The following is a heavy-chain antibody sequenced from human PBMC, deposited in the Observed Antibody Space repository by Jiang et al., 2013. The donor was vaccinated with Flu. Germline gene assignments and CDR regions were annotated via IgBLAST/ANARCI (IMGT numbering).Heavy chain of an antibody. D-gene: IGHD1-7*01. J-gene: IGHJ3*02. CDR3: AKGASWNYEGEAFDI. CDR2: ISYDGSNK. CDR1: GFTFSSYG. Sequence: GVVQPGRSLRLSCAASGFTFSSYGMHWVRQAPGKGLEWVAVISYDGSNKYYADSVKGRFTISRDNSKNTLYLQMNSLRAEDTAVYYCAKGASWNYEGEAFDIWGQGTMVTVSS. V-gene: IGHV3-30*18.